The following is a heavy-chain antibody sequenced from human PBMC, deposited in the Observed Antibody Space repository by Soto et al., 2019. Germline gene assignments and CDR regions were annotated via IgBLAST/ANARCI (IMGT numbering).Heavy chain of an antibody. D-gene: IGHD2-15*01. CDR1: GDSVSSNSAA. J-gene: IGHJ6*02. CDR2: TYYRSKWYN. V-gene: IGHV6-1*01. CDR3: AREGYCSGGSCYSPYYGMDV. Sequence: SQTLSLTCAISGDSVSSNSAAWNWIRQSPSRGLEWLGRTYYRSKWYNDYAVSVKSRITINPDTSKNQFSLQLNSVTPEDTAVYYCAREGYCSGGSCYSPYYGMDVWGQGTTVTVSS.